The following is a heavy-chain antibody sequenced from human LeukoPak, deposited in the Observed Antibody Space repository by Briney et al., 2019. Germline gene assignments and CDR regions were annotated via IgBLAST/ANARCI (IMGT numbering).Heavy chain of an antibody. Sequence: SETLSLTCTVSGGSISSYYWSWIRQPPGRGLEWIAYISDIGSINYNPSLKSRVTIPLDTSKNQFSLKLSSVTAADTAVYYCAGHHPRNTVDFWGQGTLVTVSS. J-gene: IGHJ4*02. CDR3: AGHHPRNTVDF. D-gene: IGHD2/OR15-2a*01. CDR1: GGSISSYY. CDR2: ISDIGSI. V-gene: IGHV4-59*08.